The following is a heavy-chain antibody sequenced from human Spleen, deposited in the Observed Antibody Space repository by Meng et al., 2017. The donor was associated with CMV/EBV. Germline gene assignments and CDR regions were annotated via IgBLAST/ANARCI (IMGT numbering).Heavy chain of an antibody. J-gene: IGHJ4*02. CDR3: SNSGLGY. V-gene: IGHV3-73*01. CDR1: GFTFSESA. D-gene: IGHD6-19*01. CDR2: IRSKAHGYST. Sequence: GESLKISCAASGFTFSESAMHWVRQASGKGLEWVGRIRSKAHGYSTEYDTSVEGRFSISRDDSKTTTYLQINDLKTEDTAVYFCSNSGLGYWGQGTLVTVSS.